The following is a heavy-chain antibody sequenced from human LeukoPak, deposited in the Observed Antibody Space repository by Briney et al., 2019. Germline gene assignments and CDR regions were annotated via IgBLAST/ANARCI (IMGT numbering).Heavy chain of an antibody. CDR2: ITANGLGT. CDR1: GFNFNIFD. J-gene: IGHJ4*02. V-gene: IGHV3-64*01. CDR3: ARARGYCNGGSCYYFDF. D-gene: IGHD2-15*01. Sequence: PGGSLRLSCAASGFNFNIFDMYWVRQSPGKGLEYVSSITANGLGTYYASSVKGGFTISGDNSQNTVFLQMGSLRSEDMAVYYCARARGYCNGGSCYYFDFWGQGTLVTVSS.